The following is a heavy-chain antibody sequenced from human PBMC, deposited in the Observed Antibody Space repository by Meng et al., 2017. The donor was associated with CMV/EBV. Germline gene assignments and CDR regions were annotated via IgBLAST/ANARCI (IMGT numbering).Heavy chain of an antibody. CDR1: GGTFSSYA. J-gene: IGHJ4*02. CDR3: ARDSHDYSNYYFDY. Sequence: VRLVRSGAEGKKPGSSVKVSCKASGGTFSSYAISWVRQAPGQGLEWMGGIIPIFGTANYAQKFQGRVTITADESTSTAYMELSSLRSEDTAVYYCARDSHDYSNYYFDYWGQGTLVTVSS. CDR2: IIPIFGTA. V-gene: IGHV1-69*12. D-gene: IGHD4-11*01.